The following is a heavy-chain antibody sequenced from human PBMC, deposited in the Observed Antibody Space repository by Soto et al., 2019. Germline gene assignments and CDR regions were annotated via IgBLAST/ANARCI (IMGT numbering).Heavy chain of an antibody. CDR2: IYWDDDK. V-gene: IGHV2-5*02. CDR3: AHRRDMARGVIFDY. D-gene: IGHD3-10*01. CDR1: GFSLSASGVG. Sequence: QITLKESGPPLVKPTQTLTLTCTFSGFSLSASGVGVGWIRQPPGKALEWLGLIYWDDDKRYSPSLKTRLTITKDTSKNQVVLTMTNMDPVDTATYFCAHRRDMARGVIFDYWGQGTLVTVSS. J-gene: IGHJ4*02.